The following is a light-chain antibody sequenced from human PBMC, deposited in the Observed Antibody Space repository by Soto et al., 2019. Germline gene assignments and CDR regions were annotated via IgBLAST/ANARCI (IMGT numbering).Light chain of an antibody. CDR2: AAS. CDR1: QSISNY. V-gene: IGKV1-39*01. Sequence: DIQMTQAPSSLSASVGDRVTITCRASQSISNYLNWYQQKPGKAPKLLMYAASSLQSGVPSRFSGSGSGTDFTLTISSLQPEDFATYYCQQIYSTPRTFGQGTKVEIK. CDR3: QQIYSTPRT. J-gene: IGKJ1*01.